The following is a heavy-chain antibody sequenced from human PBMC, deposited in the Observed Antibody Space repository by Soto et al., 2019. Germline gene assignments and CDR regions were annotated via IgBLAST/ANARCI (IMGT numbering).Heavy chain of an antibody. J-gene: IGHJ4*02. V-gene: IGHV3-49*04. Sequence: PGGSLRLSCATSGVDFCDYALAWVRQGPGRGLEWGACIIAKPAGGTAEYAASVKDRCTLSRDGSESIADLQINSLKGEDTCMCHCRRIGPGADTRWFFDYWSQGTPVTVSS. D-gene: IGHD1-26*01. CDR1: GVDFCDYA. CDR2: IIAKPAGGTA. CDR3: RRIGPGADTRWFFDY.